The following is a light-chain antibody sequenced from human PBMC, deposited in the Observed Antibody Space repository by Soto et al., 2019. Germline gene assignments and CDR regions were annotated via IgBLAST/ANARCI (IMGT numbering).Light chain of an antibody. CDR2: RNN. J-gene: IGLJ2*01. Sequence: QSALTQPPSASGTPGQRVTISCSGSSSNIGSNTVNWYQQVPGTAPKLLIYRNNQRPSGVPDRFSGSKSGTSASLAISGLQSEDEADYYCEAWDDSLNGVVFGVGTQLTVL. CDR1: SSNIGSNT. V-gene: IGLV1-44*01. CDR3: EAWDDSLNGVV.